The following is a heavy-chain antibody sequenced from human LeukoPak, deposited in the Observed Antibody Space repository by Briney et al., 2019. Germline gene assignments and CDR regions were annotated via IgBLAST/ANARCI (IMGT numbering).Heavy chain of an antibody. CDR2: INPISGGT. V-gene: IGHV1-2*02. D-gene: IGHD5-18*01. CDR3: ARVAPVGEKRGYSYGRPPLDY. Sequence: ASGKVPCKASGYTFTGYYMHWVRQAPGQGLEWMGWINPISGGTNYARKFQGRVTMTGDTSISTAYMELSRLTSDDTAVYYCARVAPVGEKRGYSYGRPPLDYWGQGTLVTVSS. J-gene: IGHJ4*02. CDR1: GYTFTGYY.